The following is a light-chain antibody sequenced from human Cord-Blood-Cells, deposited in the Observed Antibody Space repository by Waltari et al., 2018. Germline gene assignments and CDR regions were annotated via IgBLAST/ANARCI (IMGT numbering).Light chain of an antibody. Sequence: DIQMTQSPSSLSASVGDRVTITCRTSQSISSYLHWYQQKPGKAPKLLIYAASRLQSGVPSRFSGSGSGTEFTLTISSLQPEDFATYDCQQSYSTPYTFGRGTKLVIK. CDR1: QSISSY. CDR2: AAS. J-gene: IGKJ2*01. V-gene: IGKV1-39*01. CDR3: QQSYSTPYT.